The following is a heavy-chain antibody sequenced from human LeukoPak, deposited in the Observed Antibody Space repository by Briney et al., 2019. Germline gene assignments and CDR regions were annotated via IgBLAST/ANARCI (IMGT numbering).Heavy chain of an antibody. J-gene: IGHJ4*02. D-gene: IGHD6-13*01. CDR3: ARDSSSWNY. CDR1: GGSISSYY. Sequence: SETLSLTCTVSGGSISSYYWSRIRQPPGKGLEWIGYIYYSGSTNYNPSLKSRVTISVDTSKNQFSLKLSSVTAADTAVYYCARDSSSWNYWGQGTLVTVSS. CDR2: IYYSGST. V-gene: IGHV4-59*01.